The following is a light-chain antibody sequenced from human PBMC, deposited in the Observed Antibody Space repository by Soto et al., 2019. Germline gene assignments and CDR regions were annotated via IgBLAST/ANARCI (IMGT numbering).Light chain of an antibody. J-gene: IGKJ5*01. Sequence: ILVTKSAVTLSLSPGERATLSCRAGQIVGGVLAWYQQKPGQAPRLLIYDTSIRATGIPARFSGSGSGTDFTLTISSLESEDVAVYRCQPAITAFPTFTSAEGTRLAI. CDR1: QIVGGV. V-gene: IGKV3-11*01. CDR2: DTS. CDR3: QPAITAFPTFT.